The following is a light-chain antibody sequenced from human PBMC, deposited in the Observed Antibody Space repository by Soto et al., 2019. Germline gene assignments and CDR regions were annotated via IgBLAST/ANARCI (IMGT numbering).Light chain of an antibody. CDR3: QHYGSSPRT. J-gene: IGKJ1*01. Sequence: EIVLTQSPGTLSLSPGERATLSCRASQSVSSSYLAWYQQKPGQAPRLLIYGASSRATGIPDRFSGSGSVTDFTLTISRLEPEDFPLYYCQHYGSSPRTFGQGTKVQIK. CDR1: QSVSSSY. CDR2: GAS. V-gene: IGKV3-20*01.